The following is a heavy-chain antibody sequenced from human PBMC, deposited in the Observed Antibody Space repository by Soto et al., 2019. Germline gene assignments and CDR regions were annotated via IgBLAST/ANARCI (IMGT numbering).Heavy chain of an antibody. CDR3: ARVRGSYSGFDWYFDL. J-gene: IGHJ2*01. CDR2: IIPIFGTA. CDR1: GGTFSSYA. Sequence: QVPLVQSGAEVKKPGSSVKVSCKASGGTFSSYAISWVRQAPGQGLEWMGGIIPIFGTANYAQKFQGRVTITADESTSTAYMELSSLRSEDTAVYYCARVRGSYSGFDWYFDLWGRGTLVTVSS. V-gene: IGHV1-69*01. D-gene: IGHD1-26*01.